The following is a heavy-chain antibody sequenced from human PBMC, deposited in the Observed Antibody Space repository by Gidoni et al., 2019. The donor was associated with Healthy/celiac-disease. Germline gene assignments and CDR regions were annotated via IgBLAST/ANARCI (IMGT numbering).Heavy chain of an antibody. CDR1: GGSFSGYY. Sequence: QVQLQLWGAGLLKPSETLSLTCAVYGGSFSGYYWSWSRQPPGKGLEWIGEINHSGSTNYNPSLKSRVTISVDTSKNQFSLKLSSVTAADTAVYYCARVPQTYYYDSRRAFDIWGQGTMVTVSS. CDR3: ARVPQTYYYDSRRAFDI. V-gene: IGHV4-34*01. D-gene: IGHD3-22*01. J-gene: IGHJ3*02. CDR2: INHSGST.